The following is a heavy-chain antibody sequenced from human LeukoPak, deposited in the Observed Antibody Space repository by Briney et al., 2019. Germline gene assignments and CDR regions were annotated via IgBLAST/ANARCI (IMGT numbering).Heavy chain of an antibody. CDR1: GFTFSRSW. Sequence: PWGCLRLTCAASGFTFSRSWMSWVRQAPGKGLEWVANIKEDGSEKYYVDSVKGRITISRDNARNLLYLQMNSLRAEDTAVYFCARDAMDYYDRSGHYWAQGTLVTVSS. V-gene: IGHV3-7*01. CDR3: ARDAMDYYDRSGHY. J-gene: IGHJ4*02. CDR2: IKEDGSEK. D-gene: IGHD3-22*01.